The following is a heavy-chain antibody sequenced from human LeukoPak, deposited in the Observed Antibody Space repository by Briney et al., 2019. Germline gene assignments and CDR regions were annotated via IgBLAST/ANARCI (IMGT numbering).Heavy chain of an antibody. D-gene: IGHD5-12*01. CDR3: AKGGYDYVEVGYFDY. J-gene: IGHJ4*02. V-gene: IGHV3-23*01. Sequence: RGSLRLSCAASGFPFASYAMSWVRQTPGKGLEWVSHIIGSVASTYYADSVKGRFTISRDNTKNTLYLQMNSLRADDTAVYFCAKGGYDYVEVGYFDYWGQGTVVTVSS. CDR1: GFPFASYA. CDR2: IIGSVAST.